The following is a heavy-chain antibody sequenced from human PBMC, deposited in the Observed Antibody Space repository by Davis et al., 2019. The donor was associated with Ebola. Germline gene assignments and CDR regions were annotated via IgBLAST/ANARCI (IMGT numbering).Heavy chain of an antibody. CDR2: ISYDGGTK. J-gene: IGHJ3*02. CDR1: GFTFSNYA. CDR3: ARATTMIVVVAFDI. D-gene: IGHD3-22*01. Sequence: GESLKISCAASGFTFSNYAMHWVRQAPGKGLEWVAVISYDGGTKYYADSVKSRFTISRDNSRNTLYLQMNSLRAEDTAVYYCARATTMIVVVAFDIWGQGTMVTVSS. V-gene: IGHV3-30*04.